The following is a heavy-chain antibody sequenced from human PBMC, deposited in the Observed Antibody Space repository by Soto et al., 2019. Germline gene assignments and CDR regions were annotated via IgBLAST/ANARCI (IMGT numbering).Heavy chain of an antibody. CDR1: GGSFSGYY. J-gene: IGHJ6*02. CDR3: ARNIRTDCYDSSGYLHYYYYYGMDV. V-gene: IGHV4-34*01. CDR2: INHSGST. D-gene: IGHD3-22*01. Sequence: SETLSLTCAVYGGSFSGYYWSWIRQPPGKGLEWIGEINHSGSTNYNPSLKSRVTISVDTSKNQFSLKLSSVTAADTAVYYCARNIRTDCYDSSGYLHYYYYYGMDVWGQGTTVTVSS.